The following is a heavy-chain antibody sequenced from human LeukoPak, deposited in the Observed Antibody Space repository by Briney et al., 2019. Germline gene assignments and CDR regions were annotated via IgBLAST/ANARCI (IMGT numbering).Heavy chain of an antibody. D-gene: IGHD3-9*01. Sequence: SEILSLTCAVYGGSFSGYYWSWIRQPPGKGLEWIGYIYYSGSTNYNPSLKSRVTISVDTSKNQFSLKLSSVTAADPSVYYFGKFFPAFYYIGRGREAFSFNIGAKG. V-gene: IGHV4-59*08. J-gene: IGHJ3*02. CDR2: IYYSGST. CDR1: GGSFSGYY. CDR3: GKFFPAFYYIGRGREAFSFNI.